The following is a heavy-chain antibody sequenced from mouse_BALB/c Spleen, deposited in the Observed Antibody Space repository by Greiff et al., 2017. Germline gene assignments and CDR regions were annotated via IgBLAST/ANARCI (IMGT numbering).Heavy chain of an antibody. CDR2: ISSGGST. Sequence: EVKLMESGGGLVKPGGSLKLSCAASGFTFSSYAMSWVRQTPEKRLEWVASISSGGSTYYPDSVKGRFTISRDNARNILYLQMSSLRSEDTAMYYCARVPIYYYGSSYFDYWGQGTTLTVSS. J-gene: IGHJ2*01. CDR1: GFTFSSYA. CDR3: ARVPIYYYGSSYFDY. D-gene: IGHD1-1*01. V-gene: IGHV5-6-5*01.